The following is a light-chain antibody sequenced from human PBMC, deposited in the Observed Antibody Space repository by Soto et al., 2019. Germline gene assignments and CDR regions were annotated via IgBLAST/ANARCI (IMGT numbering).Light chain of an antibody. Sequence: QSVLTQPPSVSAAPGQKVTISCSGSSSDIGNNYVSWYQQLPGTAPKLLIYDNDQRPSGIPDRFSGSKSGTSATLGITGLQTGDEADYYCGTWDSSLSFYVFGTGTKLTVL. CDR1: SSDIGNNY. V-gene: IGLV1-51*01. J-gene: IGLJ1*01. CDR2: DND. CDR3: GTWDSSLSFYV.